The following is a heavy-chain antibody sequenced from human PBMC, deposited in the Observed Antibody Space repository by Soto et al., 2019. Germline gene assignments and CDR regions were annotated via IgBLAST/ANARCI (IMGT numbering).Heavy chain of an antibody. CDR3: ARGTIFGVACHV. CDR2: IVVGSGNT. CDR1: GFTFTSSA. J-gene: IGHJ6*02. Sequence: SVKVSCKASGFTFTSSAVQWVRQARGQRLEWIGWIVVGSGNTNYAQKFQERVTITRDMSTSTAYMELSSLRSEDTAVYYCARGTIFGVACHVWGQGTTVTVSS. D-gene: IGHD3-3*01. V-gene: IGHV1-58*01.